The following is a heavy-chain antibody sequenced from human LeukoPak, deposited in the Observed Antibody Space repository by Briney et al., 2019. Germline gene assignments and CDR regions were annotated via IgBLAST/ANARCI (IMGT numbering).Heavy chain of an antibody. J-gene: IGHJ6*03. V-gene: IGHV4-39*01. CDR2: IYDSGIT. CDR1: GASISSSVRY. D-gene: IGHD3-10*01. CDR3: ARHQEGMVRGVLYYMDV. Sequence: SETLSLTCTVSGASISSSVRYWGWIRQPPGKRLEWIRSIYDSGITYHHPSLKSRVTVSVDTSNNQFSLKMSSVTAADTAVYFCARHQEGMVRGVLYYMDVWGKGTTVIISS.